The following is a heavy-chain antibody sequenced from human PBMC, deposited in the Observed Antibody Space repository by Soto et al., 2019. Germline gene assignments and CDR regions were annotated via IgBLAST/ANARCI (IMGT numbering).Heavy chain of an antibody. CDR3: ATTPGWGSYYPFDY. CDR2: ISWNSGSI. V-gene: IGHV3-9*01. CDR1: GFIFDDYA. J-gene: IGHJ4*02. Sequence: GGSLRLSCAASGFIFDDYAMHWVRQAPGKGLEWVSGISWNSGSIGYADSVKGRITSSRDNAKNSLYLQMNSLRAEDTALYYCATTPGWGSYYPFDYWGQGTLVTVSS. D-gene: IGHD3-10*01.